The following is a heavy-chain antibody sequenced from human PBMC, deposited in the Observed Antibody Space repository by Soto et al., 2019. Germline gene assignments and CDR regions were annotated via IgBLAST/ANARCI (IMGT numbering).Heavy chain of an antibody. V-gene: IGHV4-61*08. CDR2: INHTGGT. J-gene: IGHJ5*02. CDR3: ATRITVFGLLIPPFDP. D-gene: IGHD3-3*01. Sequence: PSETLSLTCTVSGVSISSGGYYWSWIRQPPGKGLEWIGEINHTGGTHYNPSLKSRVTMSVDTSKNQFSLRLSSVTAADTAIYYCATRITVFGLLIPPFDPWGQGTQVTVSS. CDR1: GVSISSGGYY.